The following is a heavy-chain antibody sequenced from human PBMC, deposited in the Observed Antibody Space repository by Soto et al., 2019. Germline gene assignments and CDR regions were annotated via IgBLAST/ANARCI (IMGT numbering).Heavy chain of an antibody. CDR3: ARDYYRFNSGYGFSMDV. CDR1: GFTFSSYG. CDR2: ISYDGSNK. Sequence: GGSLRLSCAASGFTFSSYGMHWFRQAPGKGLEWVAVISYDGSNKYYADSVKGRFTISRDNSKNTLYLQMNSLRAEDTAVYYCARDYYRFNSGYGFSMDVWGHGTTVTVSS. D-gene: IGHD5-12*01. V-gene: IGHV3-30*03. J-gene: IGHJ6*02.